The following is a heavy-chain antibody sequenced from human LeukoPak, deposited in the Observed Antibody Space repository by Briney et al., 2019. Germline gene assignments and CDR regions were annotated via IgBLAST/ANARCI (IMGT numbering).Heavy chain of an antibody. CDR2: VWYDGGNK. CDR1: GFTFSTYG. D-gene: IGHD4-17*01. V-gene: IGHV3-33*01. Sequence: GGSLRLSCAASGFTFSTYGMHWVRQAPGKGLEWVAVVWYDGGNKYNEDSVTGRFTISRDNSKNTLYLQMNSLRAEDTAVYYCARTFMTTVTTFDYRGQGTLVTVSP. J-gene: IGHJ4*02. CDR3: ARTFMTTVTTFDY.